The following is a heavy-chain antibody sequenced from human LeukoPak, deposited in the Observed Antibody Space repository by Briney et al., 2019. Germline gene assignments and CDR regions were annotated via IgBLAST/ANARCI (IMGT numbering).Heavy chain of an antibody. Sequence: GRSLRLSCAASGFTFDDYAMHWVRQAPGKGLEWVSAISWNSGSIDSADSVKGRFTISRDNAKNSLYLQMNSLRAEDTAVYYCARVSPNTVTTLQYFDYWGQGTLVTVSS. CDR3: ARVSPNTVTTLQYFDY. D-gene: IGHD4-17*01. V-gene: IGHV3-9*01. CDR1: GFTFDDYA. J-gene: IGHJ4*02. CDR2: ISWNSGSI.